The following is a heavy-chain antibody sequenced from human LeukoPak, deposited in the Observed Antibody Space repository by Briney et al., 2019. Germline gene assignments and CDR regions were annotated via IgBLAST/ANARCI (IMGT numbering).Heavy chain of an antibody. Sequence: PGGSLRLSCAASGFTFSSYAMSWVRQAPGKGLEWVSAISGSGGSTYYADSVKGRSTISRDNSKNTLYLQMNSLRAEDTAVYYCAKAMSYYYYYGMDVWGQGTTVTVSS. CDR2: ISGSGGST. CDR1: GFTFSSYA. J-gene: IGHJ6*02. V-gene: IGHV3-23*01. CDR3: AKAMSYYYYYGMDV.